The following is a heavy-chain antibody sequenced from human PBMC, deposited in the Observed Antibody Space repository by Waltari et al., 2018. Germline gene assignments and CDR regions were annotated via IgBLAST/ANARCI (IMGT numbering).Heavy chain of an antibody. D-gene: IGHD3-10*01. CDR3: ARVPNYYGSGSYEASFDY. CDR1: GGSISSYY. V-gene: IGHV4-59*01. CDR2: IYYSVST. J-gene: IGHJ4*02. Sequence: QVQLQESGPGLVKPSETLSLTCTVSGGSISSYYWSWIRQPPGKGLEWIGYIYYSVSTNYNPSLKSRVTISVDTSKNQRSLKLGSVTAADTAVYYCARVPNYYGSGSYEASFDYWGQGTLVTVSS.